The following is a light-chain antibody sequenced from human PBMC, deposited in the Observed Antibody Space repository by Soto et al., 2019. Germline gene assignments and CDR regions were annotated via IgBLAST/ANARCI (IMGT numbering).Light chain of an antibody. CDR1: QTISSTF. CDR3: QQFGLSPT. CDR2: VAS. J-gene: IGKJ4*01. V-gene: IGKV3-20*01. Sequence: EIVLTQSPGTLSLSPGERATLSCRASQTISSTFLAGYRQRPGQAPRLLIYVASSRATGIPDRFSGSGSGTDFTLTISRLEPEDFAVYYCQQFGLSPTFGGGTKVEIK.